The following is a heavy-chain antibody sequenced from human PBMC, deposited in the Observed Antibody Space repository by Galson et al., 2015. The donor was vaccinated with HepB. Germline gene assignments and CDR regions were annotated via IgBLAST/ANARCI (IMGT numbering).Heavy chain of an antibody. J-gene: IGHJ5*02. CDR1: GGSISSGDYY. V-gene: IGHV4-30-4*01. CDR3: ARDLSTGYCSGGSCYGEQPSFGWFDP. Sequence: TLSLTCTVSGGSISSGDYYWSWIRQPPGKGLEWIGYIYYSGSTYYNPSLKSRVTISVDTSKNQFSLKLSSVTAADTAVYYCARDLSTGYCSGGSCYGEQPSFGWFDPWGQGTLVTVSS. D-gene: IGHD2-15*01. CDR2: IYYSGST.